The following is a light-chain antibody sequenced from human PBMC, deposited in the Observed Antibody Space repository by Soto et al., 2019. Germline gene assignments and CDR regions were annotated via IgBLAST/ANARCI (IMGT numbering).Light chain of an antibody. CDR1: SSNIGTGYD. V-gene: IGLV1-40*01. Sequence: QPVLTQPPSVSGAPGQRVTISCTGSSSNIGTGYDVHWYQQLPGTAPKLLIYGNNNRPSGVPDRFSGSKSGTSASLAITGLQAEDEADYYCSSYTTSSTWVFGGGTQLTVL. CDR2: GNN. CDR3: SSYTTSSTWV. J-gene: IGLJ3*02.